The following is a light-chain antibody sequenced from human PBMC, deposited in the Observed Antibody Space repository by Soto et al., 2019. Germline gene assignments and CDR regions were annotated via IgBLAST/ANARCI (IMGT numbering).Light chain of an antibody. CDR2: WAS. J-gene: IGKJ5*01. Sequence: DSVLTQSPDSRDRHLGERATIKRKYSLSILYSSNNENCLAWYQQKPGQPPKLLIYWASTRESGVPDRFSGSGSGTDFTLTISSLQAEDVAVYYCQQYDRTPITFGQGTRLEIK. V-gene: IGKV4-1*01. CDR1: LSILYSSNNENC. CDR3: QQYDRTPIT.